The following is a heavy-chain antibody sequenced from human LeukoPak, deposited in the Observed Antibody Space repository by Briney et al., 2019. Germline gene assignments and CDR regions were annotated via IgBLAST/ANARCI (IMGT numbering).Heavy chain of an antibody. CDR1: GFTFSSYW. CDR3: ARASGYSSGWPDY. Sequence: PGGSLRLSCAASGFTFSSYWMHWDRQAPGKGLVWVSRINSDGSSTSYADSVKGRFTISRDNAKNTLYLQMNSLRAEDTAVYYCARASGYSSGWPDYWGQGTLVTVSS. J-gene: IGHJ4*02. D-gene: IGHD6-19*01. V-gene: IGHV3-74*01. CDR2: INSDGSST.